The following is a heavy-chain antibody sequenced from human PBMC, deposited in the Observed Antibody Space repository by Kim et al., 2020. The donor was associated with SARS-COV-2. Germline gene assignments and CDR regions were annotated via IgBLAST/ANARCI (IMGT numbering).Heavy chain of an antibody. CDR2: IIPMFGTP. CDR1: GGTFSTYA. J-gene: IGHJ4*01. CDR3: ARGVPTVVTPEGYNFDF. D-gene: IGHD3-22*01. Sequence: SVKVSCKASGGTFSTYAVNWVRQAPGQGLEWMGGIIPMFGTPIYAQKFQGRLTITADESTSTGYMELSSLRSEDTAVYYCARGVPTVVTPEGYNFDFWG. V-gene: IGHV1-69*13.